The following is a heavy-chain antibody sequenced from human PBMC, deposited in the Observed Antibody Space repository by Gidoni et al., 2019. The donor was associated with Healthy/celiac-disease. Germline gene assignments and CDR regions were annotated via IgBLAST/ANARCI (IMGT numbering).Heavy chain of an antibody. D-gene: IGHD3-10*01. J-gene: IGHJ3*02. Sequence: EVQLVESGGGLVQPGGSLRLSCAASVFTFSSYDMHWVRQATGKGLEWASAIGTAGDTYYPGSVKGRFTISRENAKNSLYLQMNSLRAGDTAVYYCARLGADDAFDIWGQGTMVTVSS. CDR2: IGTAGDT. CDR1: VFTFSSYD. V-gene: IGHV3-13*01. CDR3: ARLGADDAFDI.